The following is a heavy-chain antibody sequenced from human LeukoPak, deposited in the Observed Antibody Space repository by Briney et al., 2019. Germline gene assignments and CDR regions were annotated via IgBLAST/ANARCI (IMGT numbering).Heavy chain of an antibody. CDR3: ARDREAYCGGDCYPPYYYYGMDV. Sequence: PSETLSLTCTVSGGSISSGGYYWSWIRQHPGKGLEWIGYIYYSGSTYYNPSLKSRVTISVDTSKNQFSLKLSSVTAADTAVYYCARDREAYCGGDCYPPYYYYGMDVWGQGTTVTVSS. CDR2: IYYSGST. D-gene: IGHD2-21*02. J-gene: IGHJ6*02. V-gene: IGHV4-31*03. CDR1: GGSISSGGYY.